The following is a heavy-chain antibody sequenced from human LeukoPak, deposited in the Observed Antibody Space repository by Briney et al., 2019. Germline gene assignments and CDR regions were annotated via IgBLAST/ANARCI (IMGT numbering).Heavy chain of an antibody. Sequence: PGRSLRLSCAASGFTFDDYAMHWVRQAPGKGLEWVSGISWNSGSIGYADSVKGRFTISRDNAKNSLYLQMNSLRAEDTAVYYCARRAAGGWTVAGRAHAFDIWGQGTMVTVSS. CDR1: GFTFDDYA. V-gene: IGHV3-9*01. D-gene: IGHD6-19*01. J-gene: IGHJ3*02. CDR3: ARRAAGGWTVAGRAHAFDI. CDR2: ISWNSGSI.